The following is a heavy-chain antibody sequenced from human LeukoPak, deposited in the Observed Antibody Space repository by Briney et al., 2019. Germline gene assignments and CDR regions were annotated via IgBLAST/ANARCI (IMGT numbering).Heavy chain of an antibody. CDR1: GGSFSGHY. V-gene: IGHV4-34*01. CDR2: INHSGST. Sequence: SETLSLTCAVYGGSFSGHYWSWIRQPPGKGLEWIGEINHSGSTNYNPSLESRVTISVDTSKNHFSLKLSSVTAADTPVYYWAGGQYYDFWGVYYVDWGQGTLVTVSA. CDR3: AGGQYYDFWGVYYVD. D-gene: IGHD3-3*01. J-gene: IGHJ4*02.